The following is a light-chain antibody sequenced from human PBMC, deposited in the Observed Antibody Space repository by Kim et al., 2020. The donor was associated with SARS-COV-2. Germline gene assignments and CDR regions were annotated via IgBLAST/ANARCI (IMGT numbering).Light chain of an antibody. Sequence: PGKTARITCGGHNIGSKSVHWYQQKPGQAPVLVIYYDSDRPSGIPERFSGSNSGNTATLTISRVEAGDEADYYCQVWDSYSDHVVFGGGTQLTVL. J-gene: IGLJ2*01. CDR2: YDS. V-gene: IGLV3-21*04. CDR3: QVWDSYSDHVV. CDR1: NIGSKS.